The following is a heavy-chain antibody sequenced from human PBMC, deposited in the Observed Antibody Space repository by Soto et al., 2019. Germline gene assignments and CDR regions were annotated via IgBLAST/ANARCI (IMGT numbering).Heavy chain of an antibody. Sequence: SETLSLTCTVSGGSISSGDYYWSWIRQPPGKGLEWIGYIYYSGSTYYNPSLKSRVTISVDTSKNQFSLKLSSVTAADTAVYYCARSKITIFGVVPSQYYFDYWGQGTLVTVSS. V-gene: IGHV4-30-4*01. J-gene: IGHJ4*02. CDR3: ARSKITIFGVVPSQYYFDY. CDR1: GGSISSGDYY. CDR2: IYYSGST. D-gene: IGHD3-3*01.